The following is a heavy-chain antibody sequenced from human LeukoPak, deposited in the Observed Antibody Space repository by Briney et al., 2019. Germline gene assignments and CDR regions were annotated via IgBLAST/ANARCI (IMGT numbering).Heavy chain of an antibody. J-gene: IGHJ4*02. V-gene: IGHV1-46*01. CDR2: INPSGGST. Sequence: ASVKVSCKASGYTFTSYGISWVRQAPGQGLEWMGIINPSGGSTSYAQKFQGRVTMTRDTSTSTVYMELSSLRSEDTAVYYCARGSALLALSFDYWGQGTLVTVSS. D-gene: IGHD2-15*01. CDR1: GYTFTSYG. CDR3: ARGSALLALSFDY.